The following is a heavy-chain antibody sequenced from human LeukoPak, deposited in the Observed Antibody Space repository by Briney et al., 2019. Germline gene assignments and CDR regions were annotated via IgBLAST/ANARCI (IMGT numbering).Heavy chain of an antibody. V-gene: IGHV3-23*01. D-gene: IGHD1-26*01. J-gene: IGHJ4*02. CDR3: ARGGSGGYYALPYY. CDR1: GFTFSSYA. CDR2: ISGSGGST. Sequence: PGGSLRLSCAASGFTFSSYAMSWVRQAPGKGLEWVSAISGSGGSTYYADSVKGRFTISRDNSRNTLYLQMNSLRAEDTAVYYCARGGSGGYYALPYYWGQGTLVTVSS.